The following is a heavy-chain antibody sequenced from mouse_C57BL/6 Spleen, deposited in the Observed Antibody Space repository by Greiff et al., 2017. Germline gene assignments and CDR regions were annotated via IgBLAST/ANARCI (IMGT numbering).Heavy chain of an antibody. V-gene: IGHV1-81*01. D-gene: IGHD1-1*01. Sequence: QVQLKQSGAELARPGASVKLSCKASGYTFTSYGISWVKQRTGQGLEWIGEIYPRSGNTYYNGKFKGKATLTADKSSSTAYMELRSLTSEDSAVYFGARWEFIATAFYAMDYWGQGTSVTVSS. J-gene: IGHJ4*01. CDR3: ARWEFIATAFYAMDY. CDR2: IYPRSGNT. CDR1: GYTFTSYG.